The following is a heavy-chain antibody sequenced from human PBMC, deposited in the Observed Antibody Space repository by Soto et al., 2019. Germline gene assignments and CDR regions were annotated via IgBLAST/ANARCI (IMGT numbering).Heavy chain of an antibody. J-gene: IGHJ6*03. D-gene: IGHD2-2*01. CDR3: ARDSDIVVVPVAGWIRDYYYMDV. CDR1: GFTFSSYA. V-gene: IGHV3-48*01. CDR2: ISSSSSTI. Sequence: GGSLRLSCAASGFTFSSYAMSWVRQAPGKGLEWVSYISSSSSTIYYADSVKGRFTISRDNAKNSLYLQMNSLRAEDTAVYYCARDSDIVVVPVAGWIRDYYYMDVWGKGTTVTVSS.